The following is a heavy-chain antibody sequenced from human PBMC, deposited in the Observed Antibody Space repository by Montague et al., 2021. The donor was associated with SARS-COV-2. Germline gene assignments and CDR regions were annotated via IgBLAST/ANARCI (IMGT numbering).Heavy chain of an antibody. CDR1: GGSIRSYY. J-gene: IGHJ4*02. CDR3: ARFWSGYVDK. Sequence: SETLSLTCSLSGGSIRSYYWSWIRLPPGKPLEWLGYIYYTGETTHNPSLKSRVTISVDTSRCQFSLRLTSVTAADTAVYFCARFWSGYVDKWSQGTLVTVSS. V-gene: IGHV4-59*01. D-gene: IGHD3-3*01. CDR2: IYYTGET.